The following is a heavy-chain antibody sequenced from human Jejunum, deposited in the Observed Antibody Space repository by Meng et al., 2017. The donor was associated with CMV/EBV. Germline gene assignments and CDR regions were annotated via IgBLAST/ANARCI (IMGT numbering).Heavy chain of an antibody. CDR2: TFNGRNT. D-gene: IGHD1-26*01. J-gene: IGHJ4*02. CDR3: AREHSSSYYSNHYFDL. CDR1: FTVSYKY. Sequence: FTVSYKYISWVRQAPGKGLQWISATFNGRNTYYADSVKGRFTISRDNSKNTLWLQMDGLRPEDTAVYYCAREHSSSYYSNHYFDLWGQGTLVTVSS. V-gene: IGHV3-66*02.